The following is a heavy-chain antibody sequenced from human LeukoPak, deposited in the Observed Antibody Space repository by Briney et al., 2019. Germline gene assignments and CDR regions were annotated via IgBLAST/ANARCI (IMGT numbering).Heavy chain of an antibody. CDR1: GGSISSYY. J-gene: IGHJ3*02. V-gene: IGHV4-4*07. CDR2: IYTSGST. Sequence: PSETLSLTCTVSGGSISSYYWSWIRQPAGKGLEWIGRIYTSGSTNYNPSLKSRVTISVDKSKNQFSLKLSSVTAADTAVYYCARSPSYYYDSSGYYYVNAFDIWGQGTMVTVSS. D-gene: IGHD3-22*01. CDR3: ARSPSYYYDSSGYYYVNAFDI.